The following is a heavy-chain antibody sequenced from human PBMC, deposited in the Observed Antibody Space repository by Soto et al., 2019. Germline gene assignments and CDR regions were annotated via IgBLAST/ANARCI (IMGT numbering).Heavy chain of an antibody. V-gene: IGHV4-31*03. Sequence: QVQLQESGPGLVKPSQTLSLTCTVSGGSISSGGYYWSWIRQHPGKGLEWIGYIYDSGNTYYNPSLKSRITISVDTSKNQFSLKLSSVTAADTAVYYCARRRLGYCSSTSCTDYSSQIKDAFDIWGQGTMVTVSS. J-gene: IGHJ3*02. CDR2: IYDSGNT. CDR3: ARRRLGYCSSTSCTDYSSQIKDAFDI. CDR1: GGSISSGGYY. D-gene: IGHD2-2*01.